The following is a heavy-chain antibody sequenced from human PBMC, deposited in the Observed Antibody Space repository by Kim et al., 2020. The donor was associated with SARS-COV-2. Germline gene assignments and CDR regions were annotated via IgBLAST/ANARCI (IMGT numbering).Heavy chain of an antibody. J-gene: IGHJ6*02. CDR3: AKSHSGGYYYGIDV. CDR2: ISYDGSNK. V-gene: IGHV3-30*18. Sequence: GGSLRLSCAASGFNFSSYGMHWVSQAPGKGLEWVAVISYDGSNKYYADSVKGRFTISRDNSKNTLYLQMNSLRAEETAVYYCAKSHSGGYYYGIDVWGQGTTVTVSS. CDR1: GFNFSSYG. D-gene: IGHD1-26*01.